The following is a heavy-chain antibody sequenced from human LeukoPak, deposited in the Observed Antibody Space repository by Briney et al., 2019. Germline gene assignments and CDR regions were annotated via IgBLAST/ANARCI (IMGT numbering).Heavy chain of an antibody. CDR3: AKRNWNDD. Sequence: GGSLRLSCAAYGFTFSYSDMSWVRQAPRKGLEWVSGISGSGDRTYNADSVKGRFTISRDNSKNTLYLQMNSLRAEDTPVYYCAKRNWNDDWGQGTPVTVSS. J-gene: IGHJ5*02. CDR2: ISGSGDRT. V-gene: IGHV3-23*01. CDR1: GFTFSYSD.